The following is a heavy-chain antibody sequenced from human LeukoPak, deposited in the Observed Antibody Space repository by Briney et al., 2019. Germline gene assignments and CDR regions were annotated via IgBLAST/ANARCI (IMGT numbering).Heavy chain of an antibody. D-gene: IGHD5-18*01. Sequence: SETLSLTCAVYGGSFSGYYWSWIRQPPGKGLEWIGEINHSGSTNYNPSLKSRVTISVDTSKNQFSLKLSSVTAADTAVYYCARDRVLVDTAIVSPVQYFDYWGQGTLATASS. CDR1: GGSFSGYY. V-gene: IGHV4-34*01. CDR3: ARDRVLVDTAIVSPVQYFDY. CDR2: INHSGST. J-gene: IGHJ4*02.